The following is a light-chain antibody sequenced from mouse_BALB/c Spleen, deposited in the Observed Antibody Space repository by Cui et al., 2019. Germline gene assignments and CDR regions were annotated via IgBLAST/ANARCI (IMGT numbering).Light chain of an antibody. CDR3: GQSYSYPFT. V-gene: IGKV6-20*01. Sequence: NIVMTQSPNSMSMSVGERVTLSCKASEKVGTYVSWYQQKPEQSPKLLIYGASNRYAGVPDRFTGSGSATDFTLTISSVQAEDLADYHCGQSYSYPFTFGSGTKLEIK. J-gene: IGKJ4*01. CDR1: EKVGTY. CDR2: GAS.